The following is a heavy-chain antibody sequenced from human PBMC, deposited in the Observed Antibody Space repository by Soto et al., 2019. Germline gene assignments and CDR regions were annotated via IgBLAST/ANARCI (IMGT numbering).Heavy chain of an antibody. V-gene: IGHV3-74*01. CDR1: GFTFSSYW. Sequence: PGGSLRPSCAASGFTFSSYWMHWVRQAPGKGLVWVSRINSDGSSTSYADSVKGRFTISRDNAKNTLYLQMNSLRAEDTAVYYCARESGSYGAFDIWGQGTMVTVSS. D-gene: IGHD1-26*01. CDR3: ARESGSYGAFDI. CDR2: INSDGSST. J-gene: IGHJ3*02.